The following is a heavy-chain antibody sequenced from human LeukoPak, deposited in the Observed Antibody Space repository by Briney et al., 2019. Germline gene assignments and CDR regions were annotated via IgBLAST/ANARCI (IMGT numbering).Heavy chain of an antibody. CDR2: ISSSSSYI. V-gene: IGHV3-21*01. CDR1: GFTFSSYA. Sequence: GGSLRLSCAASGFTFSSYAIHWVRQAPGKGLEWVSSISSSSSYIYYADSVKGRFTISRDNAKNSLYLQMNSLRAEDTAVYYCARQPEGLNYYYYYMDVWGKGTTVTVSS. CDR3: ARQPEGLNYYYYYMDV. J-gene: IGHJ6*03.